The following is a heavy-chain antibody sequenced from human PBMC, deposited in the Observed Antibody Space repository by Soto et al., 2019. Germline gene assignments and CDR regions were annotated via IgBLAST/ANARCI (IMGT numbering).Heavy chain of an antibody. V-gene: IGHV3-13*05. D-gene: IGHD2-15*01. CDR1: GFTFSTYY. Sequence: GGSLRLSCAASGFTFSTYYMHWVSQVPGKGLEWVSAIGSAHDPYYLGSVKGRFSISRENAKNSLYLQMNSLTTGDTAVYYCARAHLGRLPRRADYYYALDVWGQGTTVTVSS. CDR2: IGSAHDP. CDR3: ARAHLGRLPRRADYYYALDV. J-gene: IGHJ6*02.